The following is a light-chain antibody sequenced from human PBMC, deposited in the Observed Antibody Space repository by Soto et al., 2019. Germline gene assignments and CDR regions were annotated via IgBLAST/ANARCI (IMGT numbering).Light chain of an antibody. V-gene: IGLV2-14*03. Sequence: QSALTQPASVSGSPGQSITISCSGTSSDIGAYDYVSWYQQHPGRAPKLIIYDINNRPSGVSKRFSGSKSGNTASLTISGLQAEDEADYYCVSYTTSASYVFGTGTKVTVL. CDR3: VSYTTSASYV. CDR1: SSDIGAYDY. J-gene: IGLJ1*01. CDR2: DIN.